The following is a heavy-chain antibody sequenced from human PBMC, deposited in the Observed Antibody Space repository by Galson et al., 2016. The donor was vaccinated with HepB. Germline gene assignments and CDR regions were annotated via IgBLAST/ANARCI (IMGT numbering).Heavy chain of an antibody. V-gene: IGHV4-61*02. CDR3: ARGGGSCGNSSCQYFQL. J-gene: IGHJ1*01. Sequence: TLSLTCSFSGGTISSYDLYWSWIRQPAGKRLEWIGRIYASGNTQYNSSLKSRVTISLDTSKNHFSLRLTSVTAADTAVYYCARGGGSCGNSSCQYFQLWGQGTLITVSS. CDR1: GGTISSYDLY. CDR2: IYASGNT. D-gene: IGHD2-2*01.